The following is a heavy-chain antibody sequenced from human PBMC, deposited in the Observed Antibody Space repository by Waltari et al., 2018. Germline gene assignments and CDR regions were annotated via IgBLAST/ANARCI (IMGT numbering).Heavy chain of an antibody. CDR1: GDTFRSYA. D-gene: IGHD2-8*02. J-gene: IGHJ6*03. CDR2: VSPIRGID. CDR3: ERGDCTGGPCHYYYYMDV. Sequence: QVHLVQSGAEVTKPGSSVKVSCKASGDTFRSYAISWVRPAPEQGLAWVGGVSPIRGIDNYAQKCQGRVTITADKSTSTAYMELSSLRYEDTAVYYCERGDCTGGPCHYYYYMDVWGKGTTVTVSS. V-gene: IGHV1-69*10.